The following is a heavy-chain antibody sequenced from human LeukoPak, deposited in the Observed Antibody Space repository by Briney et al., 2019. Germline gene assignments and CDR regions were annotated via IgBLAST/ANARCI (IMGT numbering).Heavy chain of an antibody. V-gene: IGHV4-59*01. CDR1: GGSISSYY. CDR2: IIYTGTT. D-gene: IGHD6-19*01. J-gene: IGHJ4*02. CDR3: ASTGEMYSSGWYFDY. Sequence: SETLSLTCTVSGGSISSYYWSWLRQPPGEGLEWIGYIIYTGTTNYNPSLRSRVTISIDTSKNQFSLNLSSVTAADTAVYYCASTGEMYSSGWYFDYWGQGTLVTVSS.